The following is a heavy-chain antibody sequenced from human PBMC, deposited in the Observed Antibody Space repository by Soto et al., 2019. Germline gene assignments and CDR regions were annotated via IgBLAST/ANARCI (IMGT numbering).Heavy chain of an antibody. D-gene: IGHD3-10*01. V-gene: IGHV1-58*02. CDR2: IVVGSGNT. Sequence: QMQLVQSGPEVKKPGTSVKVSCKASGFTFTSSAMQWVRQARGQRLEWIGWIVVGSGNTNYAQKFQERVTITRDMSTSTAYMVLSSLSSEDTAVYYCAATTYYYGSGSYGYYYYGMDVWGQGTTVTVSS. CDR1: GFTFTSSA. J-gene: IGHJ6*02. CDR3: AATTYYYGSGSYGYYYYGMDV.